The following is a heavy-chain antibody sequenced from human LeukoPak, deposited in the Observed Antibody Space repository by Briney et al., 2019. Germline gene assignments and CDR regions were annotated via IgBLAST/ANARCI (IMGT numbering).Heavy chain of an antibody. CDR2: IYSSGST. V-gene: IGHV4-61*02. D-gene: IGHD6-19*01. CDR3: ARYEAVAGVFDY. J-gene: IGHJ4*02. Sequence: SETLSLTCTVSGGSISSGSYYWSWIRQPAGKGLEWIGRIYSSGSTNYNPSLKSRVTISVDTSKNQFSLKLRSVTAADTAVYYCARYEAVAGVFDYWGQGTLVTVSS. CDR1: GGSISSGSYY.